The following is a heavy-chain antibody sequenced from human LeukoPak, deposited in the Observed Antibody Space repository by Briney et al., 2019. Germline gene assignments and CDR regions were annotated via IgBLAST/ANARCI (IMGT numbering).Heavy chain of an antibody. CDR2: IYYSGST. J-gene: IGHJ4*02. CDR1: GGSISSSSYY. CDR3: ATEIQNIAGRVY. Sequence: SETLSLTCTVSGGSISSSSYYWGWIRQPPGKGLEWIGSIYYSGSTYYNPSLKSRVTISVDTSKNQFSLNLSSVTAADTAVYYCATEIQNIAGRVYWGQGTLVTVSS. V-gene: IGHV4-39*07. D-gene: IGHD6-6*01.